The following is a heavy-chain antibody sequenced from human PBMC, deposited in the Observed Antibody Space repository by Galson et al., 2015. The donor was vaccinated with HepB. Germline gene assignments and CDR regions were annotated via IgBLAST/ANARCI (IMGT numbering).Heavy chain of an antibody. Sequence: SLRLSCAASGFTFSNYAMSWVRQAPGKGLEWVSAISGSGGSTYYADSVKGRFTISRDNSKNTLYLQMNSLRAEDTAVYYCATPPGDYGADGARTYYYYGMDVWGQGTTVTVSS. D-gene: IGHD4-17*01. CDR3: ATPPGDYGADGARTYYYYGMDV. J-gene: IGHJ6*02. CDR2: ISGSGGST. CDR1: GFTFSNYA. V-gene: IGHV3-23*01.